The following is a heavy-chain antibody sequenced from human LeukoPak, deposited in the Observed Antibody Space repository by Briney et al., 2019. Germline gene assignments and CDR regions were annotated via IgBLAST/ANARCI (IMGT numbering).Heavy chain of an antibody. V-gene: IGHV1-46*01. CDR2: INPTGGST. Sequence: ASVKVSCKASGYTFTSYYMHWVRQAPGEGLEWMGIINPTGGSTSYAQKFQGRVTMTRDTSTSTVYMELRSLRSEDTAVYYCARATGDRAVIVQNDAFDIWGQGTMVIVSS. J-gene: IGHJ3*02. CDR1: GYTFTSYY. D-gene: IGHD3-10*01. CDR3: ARATGDRAVIVQNDAFDI.